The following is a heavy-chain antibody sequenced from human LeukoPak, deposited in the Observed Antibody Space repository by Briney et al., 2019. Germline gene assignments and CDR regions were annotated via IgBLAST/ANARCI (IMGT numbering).Heavy chain of an antibody. CDR2: ISSSSTYI. J-gene: IGHJ4*02. CDR3: ARTTGGGGLFDY. V-gene: IGHV3-21*01. D-gene: IGHD3-16*01. CDR1: AFTFSSYS. Sequence: GGSLRLSCAASAFTFSSYSLNWVRLAPGKGLEWVSSISSSSTYIYYADSVKGRFTISRDNAKNSLYLQMDSLRAEDTAVYYCARTTGGGGLFDYWGQGTLVTVSS.